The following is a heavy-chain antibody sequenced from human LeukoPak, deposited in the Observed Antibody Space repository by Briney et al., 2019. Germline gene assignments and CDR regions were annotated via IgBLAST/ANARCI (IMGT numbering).Heavy chain of an antibody. Sequence: GGSLRLSCAASGFTVSSSYMTWVRQAPGKGLEWVANIKIDGSEKYYVDSVKGRFTISRDNAKNSLFLQMSGLRAEDTAVYYCARSPLFGGRCFDSWGQGTLVTVS. J-gene: IGHJ4*02. D-gene: IGHD3-10*01. CDR1: GFTVSSSY. CDR3: ARSPLFGGRCFDS. V-gene: IGHV3-7*03. CDR2: IKIDGSEK.